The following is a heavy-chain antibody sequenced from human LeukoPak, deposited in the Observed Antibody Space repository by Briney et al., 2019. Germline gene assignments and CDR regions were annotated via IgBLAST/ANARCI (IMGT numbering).Heavy chain of an antibody. CDR2: IFPSGGEI. J-gene: IGHJ4*02. CDR3: AKGGTRTPLDY. Sequence: GGSLRLSCAASGFTFSTFAMIWVRQPPGKGLEWVSSIFPSGGEIHYADSVRGRFTISRDNSKNTLYLQMNSLRAEDTAVYYCAKGGTRTPLDYWGQGTLVTVSS. D-gene: IGHD2-2*01. V-gene: IGHV3-23*01. CDR1: GFTFSTFA.